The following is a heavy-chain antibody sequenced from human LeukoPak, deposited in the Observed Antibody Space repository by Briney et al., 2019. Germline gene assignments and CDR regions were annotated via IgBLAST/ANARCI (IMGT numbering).Heavy chain of an antibody. CDR1: GGSISSYY. V-gene: IGHV4-4*07. J-gene: IGHJ3*02. CDR2: IYTSGST. D-gene: IGHD6-13*01. CDR3: ARVNSSSSRRAFDI. Sequence: PSETLSLTCTVSGGSISSYYWSWIRQPAGKGLEWIGRIYTSGSTNYNPSLKSRVTMSVDTSKNQFSLKLSSVTAADTAVYYCARVNSSSSRRAFDIWGQGTMVTVSS.